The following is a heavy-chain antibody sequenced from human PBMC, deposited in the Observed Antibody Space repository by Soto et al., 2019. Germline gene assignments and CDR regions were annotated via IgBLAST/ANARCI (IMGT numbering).Heavy chain of an antibody. CDR2: INSDGSST. J-gene: IGHJ4*02. V-gene: IGHV3-74*01. CDR3: ARDLSMHDYGDYVQDY. Sequence: PGGSLRLSCAASGFTFISYWMHWGLQAPWKGLVWVSRINSDGSSTSYADSVKGRFTISRDNAKNTLYLQMNSLRAEDTAVYYCARDLSMHDYGDYVQDYWGQGTLVTVSS. CDR1: GFTFISYW. D-gene: IGHD4-17*01.